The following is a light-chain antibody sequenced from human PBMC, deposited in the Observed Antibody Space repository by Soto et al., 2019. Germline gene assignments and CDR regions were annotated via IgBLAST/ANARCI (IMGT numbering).Light chain of an antibody. Sequence: ERVMTQSPATLSVSPGQRATLSCRASQSVGSDLAWYQQKPSRAPRLLMYGASTRATGVPARFSVSGSGTEFTLTISSLQSEDFAVYYCQQYNNWPWTCGQGTEMEIK. CDR1: QSVGSD. CDR3: QQYNNWPWT. V-gene: IGKV3-15*01. CDR2: GAS. J-gene: IGKJ1*01.